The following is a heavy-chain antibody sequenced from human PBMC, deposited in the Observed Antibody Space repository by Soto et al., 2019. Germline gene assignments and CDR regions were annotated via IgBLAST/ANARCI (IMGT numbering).Heavy chain of an antibody. CDR2: IYPPDSDT. Sequence: EDLTFSCVASEYTLTNSYIACVRQIPVKGLERIGIIYPPDSDTRYSPSFQGQVTMLVDKSINTAYLQWSSLKASDTAMYYCARLGSLGVTTNNWFDPWGQGTQVTVPQ. J-gene: IGHJ5*02. V-gene: IGHV5-51*01. D-gene: IGHD4-17*01. CDR1: EYTLTNSY. CDR3: ARLGSLGVTTNNWFDP.